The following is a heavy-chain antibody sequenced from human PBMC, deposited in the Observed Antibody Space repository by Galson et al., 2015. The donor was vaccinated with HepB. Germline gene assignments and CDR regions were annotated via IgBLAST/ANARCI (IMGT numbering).Heavy chain of an antibody. Sequence: SLRLSCAASGFTFSSYSMNWVRQAPGKGLEWVSYISSSSSTIYYADSVKGRFTISRDNAKNSLYLQMNSLRDEDTAVYYCARGRGAAAAGTNWFDPWGQGTLVTVSS. J-gene: IGHJ5*02. CDR1: GFTFSSYS. V-gene: IGHV3-48*02. D-gene: IGHD6-13*01. CDR2: ISSSSSTI. CDR3: ARGRGAAAAGTNWFDP.